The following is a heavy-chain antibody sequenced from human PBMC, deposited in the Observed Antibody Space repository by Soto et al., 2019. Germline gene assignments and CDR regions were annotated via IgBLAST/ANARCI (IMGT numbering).Heavy chain of an antibody. CDR1: GDSVSSTNYY. CDR2: IHNSAST. D-gene: IGHD2-21*01. V-gene: IGHV4-39*01. Sequence: QLQMQESGPGLVKPAETLSLTCTVSGDSVSSTNYYWVWVREPPGKGMEWIGSIHNSASTYYNPSLKSRLTISGETSRNQFSLNLNSVTAADTAMYYCGRVVIAATPHRDVDYWGQGTLVTVSS. CDR3: GRVVIAATPHRDVDY. J-gene: IGHJ4*02.